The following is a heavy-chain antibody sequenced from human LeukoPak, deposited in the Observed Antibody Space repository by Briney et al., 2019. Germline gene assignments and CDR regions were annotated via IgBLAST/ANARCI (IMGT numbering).Heavy chain of an antibody. V-gene: IGHV4-4*02. CDR1: GGSVSSRNW. D-gene: IGHD2-2*01. CDR2: IFHTGSA. J-gene: IGHJ3*02. Sequence: PSETLSLTCTVSGGSVSSRNWWSWVRQTPGGGLEWIGEIFHTGSANYKSSLRSRVTMSVDKSKNHFSLELRSVTAADTAVYFCARSQVVVIPESTENDFDIWGQGTMVTVSS. CDR3: ARSQVVVIPESTENDFDI.